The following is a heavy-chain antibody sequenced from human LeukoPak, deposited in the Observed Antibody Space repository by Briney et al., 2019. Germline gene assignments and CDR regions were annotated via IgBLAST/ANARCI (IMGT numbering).Heavy chain of an antibody. CDR1: GYTFTSYG. V-gene: IGHV1-2*02. J-gene: IGHJ4*02. CDR2: INPNSGGT. CDR3: ARSPYHCSGGSCYSISDY. Sequence: ASVKVSCKASGYTFTSYGISWVRQAPGQGLEWMGWINPNSGGTNYAQKFQGRVTMTRDTSISTAYMELSRLRSDDTAVYYCARSPYHCSGGSCYSISDYWGQGTLVTVSS. D-gene: IGHD2-15*01.